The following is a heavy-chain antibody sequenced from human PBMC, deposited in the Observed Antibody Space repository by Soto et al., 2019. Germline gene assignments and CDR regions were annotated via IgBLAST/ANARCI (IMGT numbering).Heavy chain of an antibody. J-gene: IGHJ6*02. V-gene: IGHV1-18*01. D-gene: IGHD6-19*01. CDR3: ARVTAVDGTEGTIYYYGMDV. CDR1: GYTFTSYG. Sequence: GASVKVSCKASGYTFTSYGISWVRQAPGQGLEWMGWISAYNGNTNYAQKLQGRVTMTTDTSTSTAYMELRSLRSDDTAVYYCARVTAVDGTEGTIYYYGMDVWGQGTTVTVSS. CDR2: ISAYNGNT.